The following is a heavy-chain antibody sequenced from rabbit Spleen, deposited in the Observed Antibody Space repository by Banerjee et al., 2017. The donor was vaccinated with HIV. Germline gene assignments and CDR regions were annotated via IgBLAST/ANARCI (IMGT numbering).Heavy chain of an antibody. Sequence: QSLEESGGDLVKPGASLTLTCTASGFSFSSRYYMNWVRQAPGKGLEWIGYIDPVFGITYYANWVNGRFTISKTSSTTVTLQLTSLTAADTATYFCARGSATMTMVLTGFYLNLWGPGTLVTVS. J-gene: IGHJ4*01. CDR2: IDPVFGIT. V-gene: IGHV1S40*01. CDR3: ARGSATMTMVLTGFYLNL. D-gene: IGHD2-1*01. CDR1: GFSFSSRYY.